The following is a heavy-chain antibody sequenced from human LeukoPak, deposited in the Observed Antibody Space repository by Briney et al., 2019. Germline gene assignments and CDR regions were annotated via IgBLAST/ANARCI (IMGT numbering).Heavy chain of an antibody. CDR3: ARGAGYNYPYYFDY. D-gene: IGHD5-24*01. CDR2: IYGGGNI. Sequence: GGSLRLSCAASGFTVSSNYMNWVRQAAGKGLEWVSVIYGGGNIYYADSVKGRFTISRDNSKNTLYLQMNSLRAEDTAVYYCARGAGYNYPYYFDYWGQGTLVTVSS. V-gene: IGHV3-53*01. J-gene: IGHJ4*02. CDR1: GFTVSSNY.